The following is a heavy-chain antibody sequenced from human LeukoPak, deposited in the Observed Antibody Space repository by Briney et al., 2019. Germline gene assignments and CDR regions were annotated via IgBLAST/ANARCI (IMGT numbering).Heavy chain of an antibody. J-gene: IGHJ4*02. CDR2: INPNSGGT. CDR1: GYTFTGYY. CDR3: ARDLTPITMVRGVTHPDY. Sequence: GASVKVSCKASGYTFTGYYIHWVRQAPGQGLEWMGWINPNSGGTNYAQKFQGRVTMTRDTSISTAYMELSRLRSDDTAVYYCARDLTPITMVRGVTHPDYWGQGTLVTVSS. D-gene: IGHD3-10*01. V-gene: IGHV1-2*02.